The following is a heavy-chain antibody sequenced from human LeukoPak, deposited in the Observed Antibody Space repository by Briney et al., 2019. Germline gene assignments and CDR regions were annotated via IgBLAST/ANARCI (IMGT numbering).Heavy chain of an antibody. J-gene: IGHJ4*02. V-gene: IGHV3-33*01. D-gene: IGHD5-12*01. CDR2: ISYDGKNI. CDR1: GFTFSSYG. Sequence: GGSLRLSCAASGFTFSSYGMHWVRQAPGKGLEWVAAISYDGKNIHYVDSVKGRFTISRDSSKSTVYLQMNSLRAEDTAVYYCARTYSRESGYDFVFHYWGQGTLVTVSS. CDR3: ARTYSRESGYDFVFHY.